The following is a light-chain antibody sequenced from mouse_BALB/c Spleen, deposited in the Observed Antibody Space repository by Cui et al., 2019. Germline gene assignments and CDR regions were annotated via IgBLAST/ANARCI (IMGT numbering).Light chain of an antibody. CDR2: LAS. J-gene: IGKJ4*01. CDR3: QQNNEDPFT. Sequence: NIVLTQSPASLAVSLGQRATISCRSSENVDSYGNSFMHWYQQKPGQPPKLLIYLASNLESGVPARFSGSGSRTDFTLTIVPVEADDAATYYCQQNNEDPFTFGSGTKLEIK. CDR1: ENVDSYGNSF. V-gene: IGKV3-10*01.